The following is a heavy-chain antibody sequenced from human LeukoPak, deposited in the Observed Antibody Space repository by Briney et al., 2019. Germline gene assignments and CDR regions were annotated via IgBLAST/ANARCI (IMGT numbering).Heavy chain of an antibody. J-gene: IGHJ5*02. D-gene: IGHD2-15*01. CDR1: GFIFSNYG. CDR2: ISHDGTNK. Sequence: GGSLRLSCAASGFIFSNYGMHWVRQAPGKGLEWVALISHDGTNKYYPDSVKGRFTISRDNSKNTVYLQMNSLRAEDTAIYYCAKTNTQNWFGPWGQGTLVTVSS. CDR3: AKTNTQNWFGP. V-gene: IGHV3-30*18.